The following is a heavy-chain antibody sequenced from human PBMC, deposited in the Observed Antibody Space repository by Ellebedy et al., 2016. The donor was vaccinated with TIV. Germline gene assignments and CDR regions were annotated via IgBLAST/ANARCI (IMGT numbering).Heavy chain of an antibody. CDR1: GFTFSSYS. V-gene: IGHV3-21*01. Sequence: GESLKISXAASGFTFSSYSMNWVRQAPGKGLEWVSSISSSSSYIYYAGSVKGRFTISRDNAKNSLYLQMNSLRAEDTAVYYCARDDDSSGYWFGAAFDIWGQGTMVTVSS. J-gene: IGHJ3*02. CDR3: ARDDDSSGYWFGAAFDI. D-gene: IGHD3-22*01. CDR2: ISSSSSYI.